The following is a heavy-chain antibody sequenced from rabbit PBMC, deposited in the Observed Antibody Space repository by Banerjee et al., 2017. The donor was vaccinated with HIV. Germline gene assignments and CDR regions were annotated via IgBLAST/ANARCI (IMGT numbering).Heavy chain of an antibody. D-gene: IGHD7-1*01. J-gene: IGHJ4*01. CDR1: GLDFSSYS. V-gene: IGHV1S47*01. CDR3: ARNAGYNGDGVDMGYFNL. CDR2: IDPVFGST. Sequence: QEQLVESGGGLVQPGGSLKLSCKASGLDFSSYSMSWVRQAPGKGLEWIGYIDPVFGSTYYASWVNGRFTISSHNAQNTLYLQMTSLTAADTATYFCARNAGYNGDGVDMGYFNLWGPGTLVTVS.